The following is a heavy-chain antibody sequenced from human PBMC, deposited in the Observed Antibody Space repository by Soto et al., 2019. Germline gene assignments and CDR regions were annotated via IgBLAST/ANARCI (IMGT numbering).Heavy chain of an antibody. V-gene: IGHV3-15*07. CDR3: TTGSLIAARSGGYYSYGMDV. CDR1: GFTFSNAW. Sequence: GLLRVSWAASGFTFSNAWINCVRQAPGKGLEWVGRIKSKTDGGTTDYAAPVKGRFTISRDDSKNTLYLQMNSLKTEDTAVYYCTTGSLIAARSGGYYSYGMDVWGQGTTVPVSS. D-gene: IGHD6-6*01. J-gene: IGHJ6*02. CDR2: IKSKTDGGTT.